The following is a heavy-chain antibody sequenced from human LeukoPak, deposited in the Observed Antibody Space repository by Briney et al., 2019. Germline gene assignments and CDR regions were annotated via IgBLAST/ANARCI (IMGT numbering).Heavy chain of an antibody. D-gene: IGHD3-3*01. Sequence: SETLSLTCTVSGGSISSSSYYWGWIRQPPGKGLEWIGSIYYSGSTYYNPSLKSRVTISVDTSKNQFSLKLSSVTAADTAAYYCARQDYDFWSGYLYYFDYWGQGTLVTVSS. CDR1: GGSISSSSYY. CDR2: IYYSGST. V-gene: IGHV4-39*01. J-gene: IGHJ4*02. CDR3: ARQDYDFWSGYLYYFDY.